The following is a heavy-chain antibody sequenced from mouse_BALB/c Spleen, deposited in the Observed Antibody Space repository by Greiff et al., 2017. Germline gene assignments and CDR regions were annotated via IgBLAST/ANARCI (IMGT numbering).Heavy chain of an antibody. Sequence: VKLQQSGAELVKPGASVKLSCKASGYTFTSYYMYWVKQRPGQGLEWIGEINPSNGGTNFNEKFKSKATLTVDKSSSTAYMQLSSLTSEDSAVYYCTRSGDGYWAMDYWGQGTSVTVSS. CDR1: GYTFTSYY. CDR3: TRSGDGYWAMDY. J-gene: IGHJ4*01. D-gene: IGHD2-3*01. V-gene: IGHV1S81*02. CDR2: INPSNGGT.